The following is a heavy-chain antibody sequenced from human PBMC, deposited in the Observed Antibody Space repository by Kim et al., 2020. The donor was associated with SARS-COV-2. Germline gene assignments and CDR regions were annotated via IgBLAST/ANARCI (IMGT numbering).Heavy chain of an antibody. CDR3: ASTRGWYAY. J-gene: IGHJ4*02. CDR1: GFTFSSYS. V-gene: IGHV3-21*01. Sequence: GGSLRLSCAASGFTFSSYSMNWVRQAPGKGLEWVSSISSSSSYIHYADSVKGRFTISRDNAKNSLYLQMNSLRAEDTAVYYCASTRGWYAYWGQGTLVTVSS. D-gene: IGHD6-19*01. CDR2: ISSSSSYI.